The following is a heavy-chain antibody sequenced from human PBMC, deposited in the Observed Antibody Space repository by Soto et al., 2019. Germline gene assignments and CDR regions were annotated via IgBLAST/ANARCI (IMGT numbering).Heavy chain of an antibody. J-gene: IGHJ3*02. CDR1: GGSISSYY. CDR2: IYHTVNT. V-gene: IGHV4-59*01. CDR3: ARLQYTVVTALDI. Sequence: SETLSLTCTVSGGSISSYYWSWIRQPPGKGLEWIGYIYHTVNTNYNPALKSRVTISMDTSKNHLSLQLSSVTAADTAVYYCARLQYTVVTALDIWGQGTMGTVSS. D-gene: IGHD2-15*01.